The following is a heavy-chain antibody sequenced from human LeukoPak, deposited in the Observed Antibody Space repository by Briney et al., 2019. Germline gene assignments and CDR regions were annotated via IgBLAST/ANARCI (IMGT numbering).Heavy chain of an antibody. Sequence: GGSLRLSCAASGFTFSSYSMNWVRQAPGKGLEWVSYISSSSTIYYADSVKGRFTISRDNAKNSLYLQMNSLRAEDTAVYYCARVPPDYWGQGTLVTVSS. V-gene: IGHV3-48*01. J-gene: IGHJ4*02. CDR2: ISSSSTI. CDR1: GFTFSSYS. CDR3: ARVPPDY.